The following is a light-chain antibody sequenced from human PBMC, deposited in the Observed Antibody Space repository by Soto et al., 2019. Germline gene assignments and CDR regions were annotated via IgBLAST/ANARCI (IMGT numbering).Light chain of an antibody. J-gene: IGKJ5*01. CDR2: DAS. CDR1: QDIRNN. CDR3: QQYDIRPIT. Sequence: DVQMTQSPSSLFASIGDRVRITCRASQDIRNNLGWYQQKPGKAPNLLIYDASNLEIGVPSRFSGSGSGTHFTFTISSLQTEDIGTYYCQQYDIRPITFGRGTRLEI. V-gene: IGKV1-33*01.